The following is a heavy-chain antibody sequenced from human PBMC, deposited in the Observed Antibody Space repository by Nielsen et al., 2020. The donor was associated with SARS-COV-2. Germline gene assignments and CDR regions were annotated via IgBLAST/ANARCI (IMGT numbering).Heavy chain of an antibody. Sequence: SQTLSLTCAISGDSVSSNSAAWNWIRQSPSRGLEWLGRTYYRSKWYNDYAVSVKSRIIINPDTSKNQFSLQLNSVTPEDTAVYYCARGSVPPITMVRGVITDFDYWGQGTLVTVSS. V-gene: IGHV6-1*01. D-gene: IGHD3-10*01. CDR3: ARGSVPPITMVRGVITDFDY. J-gene: IGHJ4*02. CDR1: GDSVSSNSAA. CDR2: TYYRSKWYN.